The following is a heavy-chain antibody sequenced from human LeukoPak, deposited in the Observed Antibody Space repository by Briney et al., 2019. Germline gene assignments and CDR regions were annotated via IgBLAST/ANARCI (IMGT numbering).Heavy chain of an antibody. CDR1: GGTFSSYA. CDR2: IIPILGIA. V-gene: IGHV1-69*04. D-gene: IGHD3-10*01. CDR3: ATYGSGSYFVY. J-gene: IGHJ4*02. Sequence: SVKVSCKASGGTFSSYAISWVRQAPGQGLEWMGRIIPILGIANYAQKFQGRVTITADKSTSTAYMELSSLRSEDTAVYYCATYGSGSYFVYWGQGTLVTASS.